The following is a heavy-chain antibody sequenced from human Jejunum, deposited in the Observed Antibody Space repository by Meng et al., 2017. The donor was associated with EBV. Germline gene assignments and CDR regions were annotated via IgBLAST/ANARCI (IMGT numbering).Heavy chain of an antibody. CDR1: GFTFSGFA. D-gene: IGHD1/OR15-1a*01. CDR2: MGGSGGAT. CDR3: AKLTRA. V-gene: IGHV3-23*04. J-gene: IGHJ5*02. Sequence: VRVVGWGGGLVKPGGSLRLSFAASGFTFSGFAMSWVRQAPGKGLEWVSSMGGSGGATYYADSVKGRFTISRDNYKSTLYLQMKSLRAEDTAVYYCAKLTRAWGQGTLVTVSS.